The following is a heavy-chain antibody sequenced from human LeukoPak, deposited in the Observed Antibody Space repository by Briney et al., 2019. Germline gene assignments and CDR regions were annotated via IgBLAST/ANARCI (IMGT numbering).Heavy chain of an antibody. CDR1: GFNFSIYW. V-gene: IGHV3-7*01. Sequence: GGSLRLSCAASGFNFSIYWMIWVRQAPGKGLEWVANIKQDGSEKYYVDSVKGRFTIARDNAKNSLYLQMSSLRAEDTAVYYCARVDRAYSDYDSWYFDLWGRGTLVTVSS. D-gene: IGHD5-12*01. CDR2: IKQDGSEK. J-gene: IGHJ2*01. CDR3: ARVDRAYSDYDSWYFDL.